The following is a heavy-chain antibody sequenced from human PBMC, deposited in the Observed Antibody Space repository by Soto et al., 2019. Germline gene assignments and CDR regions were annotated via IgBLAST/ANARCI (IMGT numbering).Heavy chain of an antibody. Sequence: EVQLVESGGGLVKPGGSLRLSCAASGFTFSSYSMNWVRQAPGKGLEWVSSISSSSSYIYYADSVKGRFTISRDNAKKSLYLQMNSLRAEDTAVYYCAGEYYGSGSYYWYFDLWGRGTLVTVSS. V-gene: IGHV3-21*01. D-gene: IGHD3-10*01. J-gene: IGHJ2*01. CDR1: GFTFSSYS. CDR3: AGEYYGSGSYYWYFDL. CDR2: ISSSSSYI.